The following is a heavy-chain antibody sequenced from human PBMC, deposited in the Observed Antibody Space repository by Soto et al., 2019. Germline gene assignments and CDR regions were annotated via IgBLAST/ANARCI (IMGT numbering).Heavy chain of an antibody. CDR2: ISGSGGST. CDR3: AKDSGSWYFTLDY. J-gene: IGHJ4*02. D-gene: IGHD6-13*01. Sequence: PGGSIRHPSAAFGFTFSSYAMRWVRQAPGKGLEWVSAISGSGGSTYYADSVKGRFTISRDNSKNTLYLQMNSLRAEDTAVHYWAKDSGSWYFTLDYWDQGTQVTVSS. CDR1: GFTFSSYA. V-gene: IGHV3-23*01.